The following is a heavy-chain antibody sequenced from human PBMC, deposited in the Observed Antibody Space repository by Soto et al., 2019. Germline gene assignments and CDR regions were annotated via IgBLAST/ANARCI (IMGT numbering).Heavy chain of an antibody. Sequence: QVRLVQSAAEVKKPGASVKVSCKASGYTFIRYGITWVRQAPGQGLEWMGWISAYNDYTNYAQKLQGRVTMTTDTSTSPVYMELRSMRADDTAVYYCARGGYYDKVWGEMNYYGLGVWGQGTTVTVSS. V-gene: IGHV1-18*01. CDR1: GYTFIRYG. J-gene: IGHJ6*02. CDR2: ISAYNDYT. D-gene: IGHD3-16*01. CDR3: ARGGYYDKVWGEMNYYGLGV.